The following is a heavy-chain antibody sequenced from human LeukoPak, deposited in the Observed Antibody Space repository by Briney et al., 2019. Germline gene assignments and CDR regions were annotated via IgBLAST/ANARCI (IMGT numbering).Heavy chain of an antibody. CDR2: IYYRGST. V-gene: IGHV4-59*01. CDR1: GGSISNYF. D-gene: IGHD2-2*01. CDR3: ARYQVGADYYFDY. Sequence: SEPLSLTCTVSGGSISNYFWSWIRQPPGKGLEWIGYIYYRGSTNYNPSLKSRVTISVDTSKNQFSLKLSSVTAADTAVYYCARYQVGADYYFDYWGQGTLVTVYS. J-gene: IGHJ4*02.